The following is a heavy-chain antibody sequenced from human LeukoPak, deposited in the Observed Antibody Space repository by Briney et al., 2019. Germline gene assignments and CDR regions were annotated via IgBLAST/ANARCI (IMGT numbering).Heavy chain of an antibody. CDR3: VDIVVVPVASNNAGY. CDR2: ISGSGGST. CDR1: GFTFSSYG. D-gene: IGHD2-2*03. J-gene: IGHJ4*02. V-gene: IGHV3-23*01. Sequence: GGSLRLSCAASGFTFSSYGMHWVRQAPGKGLEWVSAISGSGGSTYYADSVKGRFTISRDNSKNTLYLQMNSLRAEDTAVYYCVDIVVVPVASNNAGYWGQGTLVAVSS.